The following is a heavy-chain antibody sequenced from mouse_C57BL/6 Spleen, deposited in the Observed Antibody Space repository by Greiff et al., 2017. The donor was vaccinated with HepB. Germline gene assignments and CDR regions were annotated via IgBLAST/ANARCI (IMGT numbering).Heavy chain of an antibody. CDR3: ARWNRYYAMDY. J-gene: IGHJ4*01. Sequence: VQLQQPGAELVMPGASVKLSCKASGYTFTSYWMHWVKQRPGQGLEWIGEIDPSDSYTNYNQKFKGKSTLTVDKSSSTAYMQLSSLTSEDSAVYYCARWNRYYAMDYWGQGTSVTVSS. V-gene: IGHV1-69*01. CDR1: GYTFTSYW. CDR2: IDPSDSYT.